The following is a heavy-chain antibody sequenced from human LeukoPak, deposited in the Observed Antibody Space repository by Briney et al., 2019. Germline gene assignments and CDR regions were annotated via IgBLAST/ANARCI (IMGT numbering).Heavy chain of an antibody. CDR2: ISYDGSNK. CDR3: ARDLGSEFDY. Sequence: GGSLRLSCAASGFTFSSYAMHWVRQAPGKGLEWVAVISYDGSNKYYADSVKGRFTISRDNSKNTLYLQMSSLRAEDTAVYYCARDLGSEFDYWGQGTLVTVSS. J-gene: IGHJ4*02. CDR1: GFTFSSYA. D-gene: IGHD5-12*01. V-gene: IGHV3-30-3*01.